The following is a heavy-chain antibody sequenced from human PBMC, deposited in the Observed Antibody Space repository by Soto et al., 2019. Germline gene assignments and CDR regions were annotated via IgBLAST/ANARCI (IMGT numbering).Heavy chain of an antibody. J-gene: IGHJ6*02. Sequence: GGSLRLSCAASGFTFSSYGMHWVRQAPGKGLEWVAVISYDGSNKYYADSVKGRFTISRDNSKNTLYLQMNSLRAEDTAVYCCARDRTPYGSGSYYNLYYYYGMDVWGQGTTVTVSS. CDR1: GFTFSSYG. CDR3: ARDRTPYGSGSYYNLYYYYGMDV. CDR2: ISYDGSNK. D-gene: IGHD3-10*01. V-gene: IGHV3-30*03.